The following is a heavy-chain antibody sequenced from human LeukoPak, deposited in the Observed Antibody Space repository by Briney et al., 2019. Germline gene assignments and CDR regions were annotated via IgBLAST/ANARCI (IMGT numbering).Heavy chain of an antibody. CDR3: ARDEWEIYLDY. CDR2: ISSGGVTT. V-gene: IGHV3-23*01. J-gene: IGHJ4*02. CDR1: GFTFSLFA. D-gene: IGHD1-26*01. Sequence: GGSLRLSCEASGFTFSLFAMTWVRQAPGKGLEWVSTISSGGVTTYYADSVKGRFTISRDNSKNTLYLQMHSLRAEDTAVYYCARDEWEIYLDYWGQGTLVTVSS.